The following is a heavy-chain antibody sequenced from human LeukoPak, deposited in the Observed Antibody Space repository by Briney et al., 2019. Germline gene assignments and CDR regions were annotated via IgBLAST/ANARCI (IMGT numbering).Heavy chain of an antibody. J-gene: IGHJ4*02. CDR1: GFTFSGYS. Sequence: GGSLRLSCAASGFTFSGYSMNWVRQAPGKGLEWVSSISSSSSYIYYADSVKGRFTISRDNAKNSLYLQMNSLRAEDTAVYYCARACGSCYSDRPFDYWGQGTLVTVSS. V-gene: IGHV3-21*01. D-gene: IGHD2-15*01. CDR3: ARACGSCYSDRPFDY. CDR2: ISSSSSYI.